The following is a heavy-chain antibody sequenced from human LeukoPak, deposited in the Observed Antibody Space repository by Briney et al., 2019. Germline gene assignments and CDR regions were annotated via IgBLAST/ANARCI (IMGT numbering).Heavy chain of an antibody. D-gene: IGHD5-24*01. CDR1: GYSITSYY. Sequence: SETLSLTCTVSGYSITSYYWSWSRQPPGKGLEWIGYIFYSGNTDYNPSLKSRVTISVDTSRNQFSLKLDSVTAVDTAVYYCARVFRRDGYFDYWGQGTLVTVSS. V-gene: IGHV4-59*01. CDR2: IFYSGNT. J-gene: IGHJ4*02. CDR3: ARVFRRDGYFDY.